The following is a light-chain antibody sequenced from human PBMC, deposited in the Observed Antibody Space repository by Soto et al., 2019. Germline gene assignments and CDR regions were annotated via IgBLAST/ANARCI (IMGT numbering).Light chain of an antibody. CDR3: SSYTISSTYVV. V-gene: IGLV2-14*01. J-gene: IGLJ2*01. CDR1: SSDVGGYNY. Sequence: QSALTQPASVSGSPGQSITISCTGTSSDVGGYNYVSWYQQHPGKAPKLMIHDVSNRPAGVSNRFSGSKSGNTASLTISGLQADDEAYYYCSSYTISSTYVVFGGGTKVTVL. CDR2: DVS.